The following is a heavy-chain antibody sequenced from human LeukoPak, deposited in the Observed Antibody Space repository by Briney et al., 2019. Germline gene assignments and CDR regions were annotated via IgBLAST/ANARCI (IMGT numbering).Heavy chain of an antibody. Sequence: GGSLRLSCAASGFTFSDYRMNWVRQAPGKGLEWISYISNDLSTIRYAASVKGRFTISRDNARSSLYLQMDSLRAEDTAVYFCARARGGRTYSETGGYPVFDNWGQGTLVTVSS. CDR3: ARARGGRTYSETGGYPVFDN. D-gene: IGHD2-8*02. CDR2: ISNDLSTI. J-gene: IGHJ4*02. V-gene: IGHV3-48*04. CDR1: GFTFSDYR.